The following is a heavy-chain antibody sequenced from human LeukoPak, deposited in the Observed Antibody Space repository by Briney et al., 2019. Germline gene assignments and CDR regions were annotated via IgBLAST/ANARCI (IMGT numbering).Heavy chain of an antibody. V-gene: IGHV4-34*01. CDR2: INHSGST. D-gene: IGHD6-19*01. CDR1: GGSFSGYY. CDR3: ARVRRKDSSAWFAYFYYNMDV. J-gene: IGHJ6*03. Sequence: PSETLSLTCAVYGGSFSGYYWSWIRQPPGKGLEWIGEINHSGSTNYNPSLKSRVTISVDTSKNLFSLKLSSVTAADTALYYCARVRRKDSSAWFAYFYYNMDVWGKGTTVTVSS.